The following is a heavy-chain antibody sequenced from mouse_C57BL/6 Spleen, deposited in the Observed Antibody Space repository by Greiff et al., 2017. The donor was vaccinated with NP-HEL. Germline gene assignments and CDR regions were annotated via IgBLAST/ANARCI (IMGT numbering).Heavy chain of an antibody. CDR2: IHPNSGST. CDR3: ARWGDYDDGVDY. J-gene: IGHJ2*01. V-gene: IGHV1-64*01. D-gene: IGHD2-4*01. Sequence: QVQLQQPGAELVKPGASVKLSCKASGYTFTSYWMHWVKQRPGQGLEWIGMIHPNSGSTNYNEKFKSKATLTVDKSSSTAYMQLSSLTSEDSAVYYCARWGDYDDGVDYWGQGTTLTVSS. CDR1: GYTFTSYW.